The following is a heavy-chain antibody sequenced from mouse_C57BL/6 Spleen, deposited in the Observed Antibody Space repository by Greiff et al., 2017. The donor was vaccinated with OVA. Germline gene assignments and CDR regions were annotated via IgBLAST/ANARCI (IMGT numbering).Heavy chain of an antibody. Sequence: LVESGAELVRPGASVTLSCKASGYTFTDYEMHWVKQTPVHGLEWIGAIDPETGGTAYNQKFKGKAILTADKSSSTAYMELRSLTSEDSAVYYCTRSYWDEGYWGQGTTLTVSS. V-gene: IGHV1-15*01. CDR3: TRSYWDEGY. CDR1: GYTFTDYE. D-gene: IGHD4-1*01. J-gene: IGHJ2*01. CDR2: IDPETGGT.